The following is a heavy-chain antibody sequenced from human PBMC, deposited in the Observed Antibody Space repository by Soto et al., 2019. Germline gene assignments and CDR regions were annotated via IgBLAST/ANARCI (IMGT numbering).Heavy chain of an antibody. V-gene: IGHV3-30*18. Sequence: QVQLLESGGGVVQPGRSLRLSCAASGFTFSSYGMHWVRQAPGKGLEWVAVISYDGSNKYYADSVKGRFTISRDNSKNTLYLQMNSLRAEDTAVYYCAKEGYYDSSGYTYYFDYWGQGTLVTVSS. CDR2: ISYDGSNK. CDR1: GFTFSSYG. CDR3: AKEGYYDSSGYTYYFDY. D-gene: IGHD3-22*01. J-gene: IGHJ4*02.